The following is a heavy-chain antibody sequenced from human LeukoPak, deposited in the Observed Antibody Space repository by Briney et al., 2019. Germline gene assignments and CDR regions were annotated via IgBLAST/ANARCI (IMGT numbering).Heavy chain of an antibody. D-gene: IGHD2-15*01. J-gene: IGHJ3*02. CDR2: ISAYNGNT. CDR1: GYTFTSYG. Sequence: ASVKVSCKASGYTFTSYGISWVRQAPGQGLEWMGWISAYNGNTNYAQKLQGRVTMTTDTSTSTAYMELRSLRSDDTAVYYCARDNTDIVVVVAATGVSDAFDIWGQGTMVTVSS. V-gene: IGHV1-18*01. CDR3: ARDNTDIVVVVAATGVSDAFDI.